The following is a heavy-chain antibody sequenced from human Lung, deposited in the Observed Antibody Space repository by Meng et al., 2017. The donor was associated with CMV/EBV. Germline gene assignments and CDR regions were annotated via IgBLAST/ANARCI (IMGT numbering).Heavy chain of an antibody. Sequence: GSLRLSCGVSGGSFRGYYWSWIRQPRGKGLEWIGKINHSGTTNYKPSLTSRASMSLDTSKNQFSLKLSTMTAADTAMYYCASQIGRYAFYCDHWGQGTLVTVSS. CDR1: GGSFRGYY. V-gene: IGHV4-34*01. J-gene: IGHJ4*02. D-gene: IGHD2/OR15-2a*01. CDR2: INHSGTT. CDR3: ASQIGRYAFYCDH.